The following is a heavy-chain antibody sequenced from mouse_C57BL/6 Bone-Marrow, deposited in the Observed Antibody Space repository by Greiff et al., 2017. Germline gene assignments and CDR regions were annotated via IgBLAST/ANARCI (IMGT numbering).Heavy chain of an antibody. D-gene: IGHD1-1*01. CDR2: IDPSDSYT. J-gene: IGHJ1*03. Sequence: VQLQQPGAELVMPGASVKLSCKASGYTFTSYWMHWVKQRPGQGLEWIGEIDPSDSYTNYNQKFKGKSTLTVDKSSSTAYMQLSSLTYEDSAVYYCARPVLLRSIRYFDVWGTGTTVTVSS. V-gene: IGHV1-69*01. CDR3: ARPVLLRSIRYFDV. CDR1: GYTFTSYW.